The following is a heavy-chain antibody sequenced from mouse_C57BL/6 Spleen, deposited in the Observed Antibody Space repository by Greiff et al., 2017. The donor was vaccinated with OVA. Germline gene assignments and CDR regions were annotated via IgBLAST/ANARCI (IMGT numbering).Heavy chain of an antibody. Sequence: VQLQQPGAELVKPGASVKLSCKASGYTFTSYWMQWVKQRPGQGLEWIGEIDPSDSYTNYHQQFKGKATLTVDTSSSTAYMQLSSLTSEDSAVYYCARRANWGFAYWGQGTLVTVSA. D-gene: IGHD4-1*01. CDR3: ARRANWGFAY. V-gene: IGHV1-50*01. CDR2: IDPSDSYT. CDR1: GYTFTSYW. J-gene: IGHJ3*01.